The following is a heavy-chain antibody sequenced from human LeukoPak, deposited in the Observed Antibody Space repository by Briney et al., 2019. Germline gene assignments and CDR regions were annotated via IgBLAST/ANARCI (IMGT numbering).Heavy chain of an antibody. V-gene: IGHV4-39*01. Sequence: PSETLSLTCTVSGGSITFTSYYWGWIRQPPGKGLEWIGCIYYGGTTYVNPSLKSRVTISADTSKNQISLGLSSVTAADTAVYYCARGAPYSVAGRDFDYWGQGTLVTVSS. CDR3: ARGAPYSVAGRDFDY. CDR1: GGSITFTSYY. J-gene: IGHJ4*02. CDR2: IYYGGTT. D-gene: IGHD6-19*01.